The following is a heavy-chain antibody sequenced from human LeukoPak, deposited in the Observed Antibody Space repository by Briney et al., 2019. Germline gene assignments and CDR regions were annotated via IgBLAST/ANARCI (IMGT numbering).Heavy chain of an antibody. CDR1: GFTFSRCA. J-gene: IGHJ4*02. Sequence: GGSLRLSCEVSGFTFSRCAVHWVRRAPGKGLEWVAVISYDGSNKYYADSVKGRFTISRDNSKNTLYLQMNSLRAEDTAVYYCARGWRTNGYYFDYWGQGTLVTVSS. D-gene: IGHD3-3*01. CDR3: ARGWRTNGYYFDY. CDR2: ISYDGSNK. V-gene: IGHV3-30-3*01.